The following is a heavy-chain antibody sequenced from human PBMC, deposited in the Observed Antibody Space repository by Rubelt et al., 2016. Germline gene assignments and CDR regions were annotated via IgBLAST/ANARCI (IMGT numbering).Heavy chain of an antibody. J-gene: IGHJ4*02. CDR3: ARGPPNCSSTSCYPDY. V-gene: IGHV1-69*01. D-gene: IGHD2-2*01. CDR2: IIPIFGTA. Sequence: MGGIIPIFGTANYAQKFQGRVTITADESTSTAYMELSSLRSEDTAVYYCARGPPNCSSTSCYPDYWGQGTLVTVSS.